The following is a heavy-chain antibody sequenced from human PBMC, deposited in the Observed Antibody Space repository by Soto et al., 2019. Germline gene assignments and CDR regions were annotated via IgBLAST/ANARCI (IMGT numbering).Heavy chain of an antibody. CDR1: GYIFTNYA. CDR3: ARGAGYCGGDCWNDYYYAMDV. CDR2: INVGTGNT. D-gene: IGHD2-21*02. Sequence: GASVKVSCKASGYIFTNYAMHWVLQAPGQRPEWMGWINVGTGNTKYSQSFQGRVSIGRDTSATTAYMELSSLRSEDTAVYYCARGAGYCGGDCWNDYYYAMDVWGQGTTVTVSS. V-gene: IGHV1-3*01. J-gene: IGHJ6*02.